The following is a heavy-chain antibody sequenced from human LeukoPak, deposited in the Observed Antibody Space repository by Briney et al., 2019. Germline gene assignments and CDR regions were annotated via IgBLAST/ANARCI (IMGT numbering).Heavy chain of an antibody. CDR3: ARDHCSSTSCYYYYYYMDV. CDR2: IYTSGST. J-gene: IGHJ6*03. D-gene: IGHD2-2*01. CDR1: GGSISSGSYY. V-gene: IGHV4-61*02. Sequence: SQTLSLTCTVSGGSISSGSYYWSWIRRPAGKGLEWIGRIYTSGSTNYNPSLKSRVTISVDTSKNQFSLKLSSVTAADTAVYYCARDHCSSTSCYYYYYYMDVWGKGTTVTVSS.